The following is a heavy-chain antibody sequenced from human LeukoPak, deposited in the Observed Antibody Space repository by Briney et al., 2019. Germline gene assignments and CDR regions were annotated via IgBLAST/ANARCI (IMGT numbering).Heavy chain of an antibody. CDR1: GGSISSGGCY. J-gene: IGHJ5*02. Sequence: SQTLSLTCTVSGGSISSGGCYWGWIRQHPGKGLEWVGYIYYSGSTYYNPSLKSRVTISVDTSKNQFFLKLSSVTAAETAVYSCARDGCSSTSCYPNHNWFDPWGQGTLVTVSS. CDR2: IYYSGST. CDR3: ARDGCSSTSCYPNHNWFDP. D-gene: IGHD2-2*01. V-gene: IGHV4-31*03.